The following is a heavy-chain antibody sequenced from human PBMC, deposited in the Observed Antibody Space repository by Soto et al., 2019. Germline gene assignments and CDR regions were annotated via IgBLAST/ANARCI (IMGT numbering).Heavy chain of an antibody. CDR2: LAHDGRTT. CDR3: ARDWGSRGWYNWFDP. D-gene: IGHD6-19*01. J-gene: IGHJ5*02. V-gene: IGHV3-30*03. Sequence: QVQLVESGGGVVQPGRSLRLSCEASGFTVNDYGMHWVRQAPGKGLEWVAILAHDGRTTYFGDSVRGRFTVSRDESENTLYLQMDNLRTDDTAIYYCARDWGSRGWYNWFDPWGQGILVTVSS. CDR1: GFTVNDYG.